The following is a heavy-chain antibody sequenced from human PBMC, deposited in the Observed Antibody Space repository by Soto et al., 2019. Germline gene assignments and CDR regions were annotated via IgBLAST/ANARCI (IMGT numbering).Heavy chain of an antibody. Sequence: GASVKVSCKASGGTFSSYAISWVRQAPGQGLEWMGGIIPIFGTANYAQEFQGRVTITADESTSTAYMELSSLRSEDTAVYYCARVLRIAARPHYYYGMDVWGQGTTVTVSS. CDR2: IIPIFGTA. J-gene: IGHJ6*02. CDR1: GGTFSSYA. D-gene: IGHD6-6*01. CDR3: ARVLRIAARPHYYYGMDV. V-gene: IGHV1-69*13.